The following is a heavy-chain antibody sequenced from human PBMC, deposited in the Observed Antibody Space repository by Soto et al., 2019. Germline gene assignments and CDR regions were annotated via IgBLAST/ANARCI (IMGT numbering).Heavy chain of an antibody. V-gene: IGHV3-23*01. D-gene: IGHD6-19*01. CDR3: AKCSSGWYSVWLYLQH. J-gene: IGHJ1*01. CDR1: GFTFSSYA. Sequence: EVQLLESGGGLVQPGGSLRLSCAASGFTFSSYAMSWVRQAPGKGLEWVSAISGSGGSTYYADSVKGRFTISRDNSKNTLYLQMNSLRAEDTAVYYCAKCSSGWYSVWLYLQHWGQGTLVTVSS. CDR2: ISGSGGST.